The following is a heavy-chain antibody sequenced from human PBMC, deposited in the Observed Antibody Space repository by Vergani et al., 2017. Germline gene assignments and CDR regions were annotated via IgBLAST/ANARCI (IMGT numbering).Heavy chain of an antibody. J-gene: IGHJ4*02. CDR3: AKDEHLGYCSGGSCYDLVY. D-gene: IGHD2-15*01. Sequence: QVQLVESGGGVVQPGGSLRLSCAASGFTFSSYGMHWVRQAPGKGLEWVAFIRYDGSNKYYADSVKGRFTISRDNSKNTLYLQMNSLRAEDTAVYYCAKDEHLGYCSGGSCYDLVYWGQGTLVTVSS. CDR1: GFTFSSYG. V-gene: IGHV3-30*02. CDR2: IRYDGSNK.